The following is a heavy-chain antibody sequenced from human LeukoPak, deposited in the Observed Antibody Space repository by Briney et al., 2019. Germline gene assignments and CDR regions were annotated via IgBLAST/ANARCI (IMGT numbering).Heavy chain of an antibody. D-gene: IGHD3-3*01. CDR1: GFTFSNHW. CDR2: IKQDGSEA. V-gene: IGHV3-7*04. CDR3: ARVEWMGRMDY. J-gene: IGHJ4*02. Sequence: GGSLRLSCAASGFTFSNHWMSWVRQAPGKGLEWVANIKQDGSEAYDGDSVKGRFTISRDNAKNSLYLQMNSLRAEDTAVYYCARVEWMGRMDYWGQGTLVTVSS.